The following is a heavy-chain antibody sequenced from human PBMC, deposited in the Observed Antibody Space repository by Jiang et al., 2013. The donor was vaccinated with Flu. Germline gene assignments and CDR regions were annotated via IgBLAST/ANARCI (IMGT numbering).Heavy chain of an antibody. V-gene: IGHV3-64*01. D-gene: IGHD2-21*01. Sequence: VQLLESGGGLVQPGGSLRLSCAASGFTFSSYAMHWVRQAPGKGLEYVSAISSNGGSTYYANSVKGRFTISRDNSKNTLYLQMGSLRAEDMAVYYCASSRFPDSTYCGGDCYGMDVWGQGTTVTVSS. J-gene: IGHJ6*02. CDR3: ASSRFPDSTYCGGDCYGMDV. CDR2: ISSNGGST. CDR1: GFTFSSYA.